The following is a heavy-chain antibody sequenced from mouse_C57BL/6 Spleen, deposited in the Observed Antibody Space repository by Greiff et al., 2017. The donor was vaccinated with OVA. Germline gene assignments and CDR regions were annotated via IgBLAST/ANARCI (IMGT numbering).Heavy chain of an antibody. D-gene: IGHD2-4*01. CDR2: IYPGDGDT. CDR3: ASPIYYDYDGYAMDY. CDR1: GYAFSSYW. J-gene: IGHJ4*01. Sequence: QVQLQQSGAELVKPGASVKISCKASGYAFSSYWMNWVKQRPGKGLEWIGQIYPGDGDTNYNGKFKGKATLTADKSSSTAYMQLSSLTSEDSTVYFCASPIYYDYDGYAMDYWGQGTSVTVSS. V-gene: IGHV1-80*01.